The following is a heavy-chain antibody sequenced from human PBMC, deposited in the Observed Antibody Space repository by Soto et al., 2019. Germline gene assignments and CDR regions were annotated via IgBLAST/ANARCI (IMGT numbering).Heavy chain of an antibody. D-gene: IGHD5-12*01. Sequence: SETLSLTCTVSGGSISSDNSYWSWIRQRPGKGLEWMGYIYYSGTADYNPSLRTRLTISIDTSKSQFALNLRSVTVADTAVYYCAREGSVASVPAFDNWGQGTLVTVSS. V-gene: IGHV4-31*03. J-gene: IGHJ4*02. CDR2: IYYSGTA. CDR3: AREGSVASVPAFDN. CDR1: GGSISSDNSY.